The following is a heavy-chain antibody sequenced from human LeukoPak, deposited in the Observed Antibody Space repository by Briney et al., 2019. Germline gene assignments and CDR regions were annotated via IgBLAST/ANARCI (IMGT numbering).Heavy chain of an antibody. CDR3: ARGSYYYDSSRNWFDP. CDR1: GGTISSYA. Sequence: SVKVSCNASGGTISSYANSWVRQAHGQGLEWMGRIIPILGIANYAQKFQGRVTITADKSTSTAYIELSSLRSEDTAVYYCARGSYYYDSSRNWFDPWGQGTLVTVSS. CDR2: IIPILGIA. J-gene: IGHJ5*02. V-gene: IGHV1-69*04. D-gene: IGHD3-22*01.